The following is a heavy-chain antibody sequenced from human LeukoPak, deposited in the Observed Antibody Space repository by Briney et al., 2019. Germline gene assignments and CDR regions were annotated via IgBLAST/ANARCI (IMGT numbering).Heavy chain of an antibody. J-gene: IGHJ4*02. CDR2: SRTSTSTI. Sequence: PGGSLRLSCAASGFTFSSYSMNWVRQAPGKGLEWVSYSRTSTSTISYANSLKGRFTISSDNSKNTLYLQMNSLRAEDTAVYYCAKDDGYSGSYPIDYWGQGTLVTVSS. CDR1: GFTFSSYS. V-gene: IGHV3-48*01. CDR3: AKDDGYSGSYPIDY. D-gene: IGHD1-26*01.